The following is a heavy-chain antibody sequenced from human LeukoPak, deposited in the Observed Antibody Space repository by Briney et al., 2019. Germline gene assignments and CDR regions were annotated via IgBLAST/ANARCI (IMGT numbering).Heavy chain of an antibody. V-gene: IGHV4-39*07. D-gene: IGHD1-1*01. CDR1: GGPISSSRYY. CDR2: IYYSGST. Sequence: SETLTLTCTVSGGPISSSRYYWGWIRQPPGKGLESIGSIYYSGSTYDNPSLKSRVTISVHTSKNQSSLKLSSVTGAGTAVYYCASRKLANEYCGQGTLVTVSS. J-gene: IGHJ4*02. CDR3: ASRKLANEY.